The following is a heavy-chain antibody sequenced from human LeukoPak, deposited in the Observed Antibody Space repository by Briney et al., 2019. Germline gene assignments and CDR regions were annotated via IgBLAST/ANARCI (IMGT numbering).Heavy chain of an antibody. V-gene: IGHV3-7*01. CDR3: ARDNGDY. CDR2: IKEDGSEE. Sequence: PGGSLRLSCAASGFTFSNYWMNWIRQAPGKGLEWVANIKEDGSEECYVDSVKGRFTISRDNAKNSLYLQMSSLRAEDTAVYYCARDNGDYWGQGTLVTVSS. CDR1: GFTFSNYW. J-gene: IGHJ4*02.